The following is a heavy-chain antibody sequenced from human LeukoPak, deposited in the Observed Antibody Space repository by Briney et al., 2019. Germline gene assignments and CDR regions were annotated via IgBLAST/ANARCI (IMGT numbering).Heavy chain of an antibody. CDR3: ARDNKRLNAFDI. D-gene: IGHD2/OR15-2a*01. V-gene: IGHV4-31*03. Sequence: PSQTLSLTCTVSGGSISSGGYYWSWTRQHPGKGLEWIGYIYYSGSTYYNPSLKSRVTISVDTSKNQFSLKLSSVTAADTAVYYCARDNKRLNAFDIWGQGTMVTVSS. CDR2: IYYSGST. J-gene: IGHJ3*02. CDR1: GGSISSGGYY.